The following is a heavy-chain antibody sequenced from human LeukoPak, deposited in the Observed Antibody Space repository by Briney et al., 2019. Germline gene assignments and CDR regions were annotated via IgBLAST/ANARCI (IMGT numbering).Heavy chain of an antibody. J-gene: IGHJ5*02. CDR1: GGSISTYY. CDR2: TYFSGST. D-gene: IGHD3-3*01. Sequence: SETLSLTCAVSGGSISTYYWSWIRQPPGKGLEWIRYTYFSGSTNYNPSLKGRVTISIDTSKNQFSLKLNSVTAADTAVYYCARLPGRSGWYDNWGQGTLVTVCS. V-gene: IGHV4-59*08. CDR3: ARLPGRSGWYDN.